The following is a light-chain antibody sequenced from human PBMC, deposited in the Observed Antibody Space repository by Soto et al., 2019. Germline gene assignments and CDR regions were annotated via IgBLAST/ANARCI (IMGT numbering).Light chain of an antibody. CDR2: DDN. CDR3: GSWDTSVPACV. CDR1: ASNIGNNS. J-gene: IGLJ1*01. Sequence: QSVLTQPPSVSAAPGQRVTISCSGSASNIGNNSVSWYQQLPGAAPKLLIYDDNNRPSGIPDRFSGSQSGTSATLGITGLQTGDEADYYCGSWDTSVPACVFGPGTKVTVL. V-gene: IGLV1-51*01.